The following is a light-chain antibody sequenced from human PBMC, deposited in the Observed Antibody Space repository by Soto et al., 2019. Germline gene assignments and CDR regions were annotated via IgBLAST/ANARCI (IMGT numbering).Light chain of an antibody. CDR3: SSNVVGTNLKI. Sequence: QSALTQPPSASGSPGQSVTISCTGTYSDVGGSNYVSWYQQHPGKAPKLVIYEVIQRPSGVXDRFSGSRSGNTASLTVSRLQAEDEADYYCSSNVVGTNLKIFGGGTKLTVL. J-gene: IGLJ2*01. CDR1: YSDVGGSNY. V-gene: IGLV2-8*01. CDR2: EVI.